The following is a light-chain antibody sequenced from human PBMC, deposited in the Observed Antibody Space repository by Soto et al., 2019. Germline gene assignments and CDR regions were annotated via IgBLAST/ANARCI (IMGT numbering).Light chain of an antibody. CDR2: DDS. CDR1: YIGSKS. V-gene: IGLV3-21*02. Sequence: SSELTQPPSVSVAPGQTARITCGGNYIGSKSVHWYRQRPGQAPVLVVYDDSDRPSGIPERFSGSNSGNTATLTISRVEAGDEADYYCQVWAPSSDYVFGTGTQLTVL. CDR3: QVWAPSSDYV. J-gene: IGLJ1*01.